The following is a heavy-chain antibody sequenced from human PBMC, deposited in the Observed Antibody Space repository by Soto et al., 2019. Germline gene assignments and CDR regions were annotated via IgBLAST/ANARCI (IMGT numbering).Heavy chain of an antibody. V-gene: IGHV2-5*02. J-gene: IGHJ3*02. Sequence: QITLKESGPTLVKPTQTLTLTCTFSGFSLSTSGVGVGWIRQSPGKALEWLALIYWDDDKRYSPSLKSRLTVTKDTSQNQVFLTMTNVDPVDTATYYCAHRPMTLYSASGIYYTVHGFDIWGQGTMVTVSS. D-gene: IGHD3-10*01. CDR3: AHRPMTLYSASGIYYTVHGFDI. CDR1: GFSLSTSGVG. CDR2: IYWDDDK.